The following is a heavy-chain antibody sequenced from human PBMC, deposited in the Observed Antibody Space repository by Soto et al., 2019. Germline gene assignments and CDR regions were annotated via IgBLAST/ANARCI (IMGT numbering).Heavy chain of an antibody. D-gene: IGHD6-6*01. CDR3: ARDIGSSTNPTFDY. CDR2: TYYSGST. CDR1: GGSISSGGYY. V-gene: IGHV4-31*02. J-gene: IGHJ4*02. Sequence: PSETLSLTCTVSGGSISSGGYYWSWIRQHPGKGLEWIGYTYYSGSTYYNPSLKSRVTISVDTSKNQFSLKLSSVTAADTAVYYCARDIGSSTNPTFDYWGQGTLVTVSS.